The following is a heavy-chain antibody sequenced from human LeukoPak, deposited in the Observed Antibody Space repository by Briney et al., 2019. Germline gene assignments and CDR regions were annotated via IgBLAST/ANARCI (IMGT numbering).Heavy chain of an antibody. Sequence: GGSLRLSCAASGFTFSSYAMSWVRQAPGKGLEWVSAISGSGGSTYYADSVKGRFTISRDNSKNTLYLQMNSLKTEDTAVYYCTTSYYDSSGYRYWGQGTLVTVSS. CDR1: GFTFSSYA. CDR2: ISGSGGST. J-gene: IGHJ4*02. V-gene: IGHV3-23*01. CDR3: TTSYYDSSGYRY. D-gene: IGHD3-22*01.